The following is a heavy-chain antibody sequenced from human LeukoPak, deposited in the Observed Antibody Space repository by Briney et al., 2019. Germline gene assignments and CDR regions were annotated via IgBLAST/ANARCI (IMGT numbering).Heavy chain of an antibody. D-gene: IGHD6-19*01. Sequence: GESLQISCQGSGYSFTSYWIGWVRQMPGKGLEWMGIIYPGDSDTRYSPSFQGQVTISVDKSTSTASLQRSSLKASDTAMYYCATHSRSSASNYWGQGTLVTVSS. CDR3: ATHSRSSASNY. CDR1: GYSFTSYW. J-gene: IGHJ4*02. CDR2: IYPGDSDT. V-gene: IGHV5-51*01.